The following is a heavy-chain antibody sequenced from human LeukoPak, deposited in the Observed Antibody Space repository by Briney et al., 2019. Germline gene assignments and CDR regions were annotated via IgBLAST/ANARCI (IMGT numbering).Heavy chain of an antibody. Sequence: PGGSLRLSCAASGFTFSSYAMHWVRQAPGKGLEWVAVISYDGSNKYYADSVKGRFTISRDNSKNTLYLQMNSLRAEDTAVHYCATSKGRFGELLASFDYWGQGTLVTVSS. CDR1: GFTFSSYA. D-gene: IGHD3-10*01. V-gene: IGHV3-30-3*01. CDR2: ISYDGSNK. CDR3: ATSKGRFGELLASFDY. J-gene: IGHJ4*02.